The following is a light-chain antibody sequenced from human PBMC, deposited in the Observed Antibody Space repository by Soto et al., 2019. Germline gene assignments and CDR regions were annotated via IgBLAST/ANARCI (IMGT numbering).Light chain of an antibody. CDR1: QSVSSSY. V-gene: IGKV3-20*01. CDR2: GAS. Sequence: IVLTQSPGTLSFSPGERATLSFSASQSVSSSYLAWYQQKPGQAPRLLIYGASSRATGIPDRFSGSGSGTDFTLTIRTLEPEDFAVYYCQQYGSSPRTFGQGTKVDI. CDR3: QQYGSSPRT. J-gene: IGKJ1*01.